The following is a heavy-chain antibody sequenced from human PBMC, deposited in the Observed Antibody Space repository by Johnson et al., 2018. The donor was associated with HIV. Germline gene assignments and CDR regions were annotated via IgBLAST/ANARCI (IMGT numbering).Heavy chain of an antibody. J-gene: IGHJ3*02. CDR3: ARGIAAAPLWAFDI. CDR1: GFTFSSYG. Sequence: QVQLVASGGGVVQPGGSLRLSCAASGFTFSSYGMHWVRQAPGKGLEWVAFIRYDGSNNYYADSVKGRFTISRDNSKNTLYLQMNSLRAEDTAVYYCARGIAAAPLWAFDIWGQGTMVTVSS. D-gene: IGHD6-13*01. V-gene: IGHV3-30*02. CDR2: IRYDGSNN.